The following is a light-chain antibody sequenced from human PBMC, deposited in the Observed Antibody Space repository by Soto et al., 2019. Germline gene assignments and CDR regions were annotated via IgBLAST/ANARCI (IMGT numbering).Light chain of an antibody. Sequence: DIQLTQSPSFLSASVGDRVTITCRASQGISNNLAWLQQKPGKAPNLLIYSASTLQGGVPSRFSGSGSGTDFTLTISSLQPEDFATYYCQHLHGHPRTFGQGTKVEIK. CDR3: QHLHGHPRT. J-gene: IGKJ1*01. V-gene: IGKV1-9*01. CDR2: SAS. CDR1: QGISNN.